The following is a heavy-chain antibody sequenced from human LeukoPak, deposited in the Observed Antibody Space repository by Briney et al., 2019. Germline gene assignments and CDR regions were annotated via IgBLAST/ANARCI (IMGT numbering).Heavy chain of an antibody. Sequence: SETLSLTCTVSGGSISTYYWSWIRQPADKGLEWIGRISANGNTDFNPSFESRLTVSVDTSKNQFSLKLSSVTAADTAVYYCARGSKETSFDYWGQGTLVTVSS. CDR3: ARGSKETSFDY. CDR1: GGSISTYY. CDR2: ISANGNT. V-gene: IGHV4-4*07. J-gene: IGHJ4*02.